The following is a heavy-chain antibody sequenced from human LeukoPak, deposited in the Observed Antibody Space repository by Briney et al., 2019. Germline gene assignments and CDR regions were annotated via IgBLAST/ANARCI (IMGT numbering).Heavy chain of an antibody. D-gene: IGHD5-18*01. Sequence: PGRSLRLSCAVSGFGFTSTVMIWVRQAPGKGLEWVSSIPASGASTYYADAVKGRFTISRDNSKNSLYLQMNSLRAEDTAVYYCAKDSAYSGGPFAGGFDHWGQGTLVTVSA. J-gene: IGHJ4*02. CDR3: AKDSAYSGGPFAGGFDH. V-gene: IGHV3-23*01. CDR1: GFGFTSTV. CDR2: IPASGAST.